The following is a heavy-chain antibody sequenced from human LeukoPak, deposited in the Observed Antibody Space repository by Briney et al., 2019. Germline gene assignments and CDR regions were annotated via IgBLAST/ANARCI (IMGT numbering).Heavy chain of an antibody. CDR2: INHSGST. J-gene: IGHJ5*02. V-gene: IGHV4-34*01. D-gene: IGHD6-19*01. Sequence: PSETLSLTCAVYGGSFSGYYWSWNRQPPGKGLEWIAEINHSGSTNYNPSLKSRVIISVDTSKNQFSLKLSSVNATDTAVYYCAREHSHRTGWRGQLWFDPWGEGDLVTVSS. CDR1: GGSFSGYY. CDR3: AREHSHRTGWRGQLWFDP.